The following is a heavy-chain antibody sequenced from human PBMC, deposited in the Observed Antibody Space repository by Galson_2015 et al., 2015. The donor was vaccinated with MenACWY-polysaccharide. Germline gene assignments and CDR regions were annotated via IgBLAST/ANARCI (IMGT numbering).Heavy chain of an antibody. J-gene: IGHJ4*02. D-gene: IGHD1-26*01. CDR1: DYSIRSGYF. Sequence: SETLSLTCAVSDYSIRSGYFWGWIRQPPGKGLEWIASIFHSGTTYYNPPLKSRVTISVDTSKNQFSLKLSSVTATDTAVYYCARVEKYSGSFYILYWGQGTLVTVSS. CDR2: IFHSGTT. V-gene: IGHV4-38-2*01. CDR3: ARVEKYSGSFYILY.